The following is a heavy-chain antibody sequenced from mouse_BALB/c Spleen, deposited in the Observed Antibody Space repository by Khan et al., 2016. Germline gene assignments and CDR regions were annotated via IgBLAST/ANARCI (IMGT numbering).Heavy chain of an antibody. V-gene: IGHV2-9*02. D-gene: IGHD1-1*01. CDR1: GFSLTTYG. CDR2: IWAGGST. Sequence: QVRLQQSGPGLVAPSQSLSITCTVTGFSLTTYGVHWVRQPPGKGLEWLGVIWAGGSTNYNSALMSRLSISKDNSKSQVFLKMNSLQTDDTATYXSTRDRYYGTSYFDYWGKGTTLTVSS. CDR3: TRDRYYGTSYFDY. J-gene: IGHJ2*01.